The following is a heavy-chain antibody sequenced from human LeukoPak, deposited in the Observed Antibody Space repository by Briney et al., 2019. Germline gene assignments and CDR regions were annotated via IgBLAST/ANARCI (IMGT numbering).Heavy chain of an antibody. Sequence: PGGSLRLSCAASGFSFSYHDMHWVRQAPGKGLEFVSSIGADGDRTFYANSVKGRFTISRDNSKGTMYLQMGALRPEDLAVYYRARELGGTKTGGFDIWGQGTVVTVSS. CDR2: IGADGDRT. V-gene: IGHV3-64*01. CDR1: GFSFSYHD. D-gene: IGHD1-14*01. J-gene: IGHJ3*02. CDR3: ARELGGTKTGGFDI.